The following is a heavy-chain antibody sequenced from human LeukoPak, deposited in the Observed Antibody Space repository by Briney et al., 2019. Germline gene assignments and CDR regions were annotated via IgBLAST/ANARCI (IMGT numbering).Heavy chain of an antibody. Sequence: GASVKVSCKASGYTFTNYDVYWVRQATGQGLEWVAWMNPNSANSGSAQKFQGRITMTRDTSISTAYMELSSLTSEDTAVYYCARGVAMDYWGQGTLVTVSS. CDR1: GYTFTNYD. CDR3: ARGVAMDY. J-gene: IGHJ4*02. V-gene: IGHV1-8*01. CDR2: MNPNSANS. D-gene: IGHD5-12*01.